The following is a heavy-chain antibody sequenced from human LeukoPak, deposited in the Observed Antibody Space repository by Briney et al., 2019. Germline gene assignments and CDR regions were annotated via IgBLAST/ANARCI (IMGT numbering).Heavy chain of an antibody. CDR2: ILYDGSNK. D-gene: IGHD2/OR15-2a*01. CDR1: GFTFSNYG. Sequence: GRSLRLSCAASGFTFSNYGMHWVRQAPGKGLEWVAVILYDGSNKFYADSVKGRFTISRDNSKNTLYLQMNSLRAGDTAVYYCAKDLGLTMPDYWGQGTLVTVSS. J-gene: IGHJ4*02. V-gene: IGHV3-30*18. CDR3: AKDLGLTMPDY.